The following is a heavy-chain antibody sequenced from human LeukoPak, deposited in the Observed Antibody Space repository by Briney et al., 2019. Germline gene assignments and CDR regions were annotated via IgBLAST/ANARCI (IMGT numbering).Heavy chain of an antibody. V-gene: IGHV3-30*18. D-gene: IGHD6-13*01. CDR2: ISYDGSNK. Sequence: PGGSLRLSCAASGFTFSSYGMHWVRQAPGKGLEWVAVISYDGSNKYYADSVKGRFTISRDNSKNTLYLQMNSLRAEDTAVYYCAKGGIAAAGILGPNWFDPWGQGTLVTVCS. CDR1: GFTFSSYG. J-gene: IGHJ5*02. CDR3: AKGGIAAAGILGPNWFDP.